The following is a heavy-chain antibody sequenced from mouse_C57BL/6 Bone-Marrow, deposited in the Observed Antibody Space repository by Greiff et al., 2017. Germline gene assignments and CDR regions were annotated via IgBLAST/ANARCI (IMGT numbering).Heavy chain of an antibody. CDR1: GFTFSSYG. Sequence: EVHLVESGGDLVKPGGSLTLSCAASGFTFSSYGMSWVRQTPDKRLEWVATISSGGSYTYYPDSVKGRFTISRDNAKNTLYLQMSSLKSEDTAMYYCARCYDGYSYYFDYWGQGTTLTVSS. CDR3: ARCYDGYSYYFDY. D-gene: IGHD2-3*01. J-gene: IGHJ2*01. V-gene: IGHV5-6*01. CDR2: ISSGGSYT.